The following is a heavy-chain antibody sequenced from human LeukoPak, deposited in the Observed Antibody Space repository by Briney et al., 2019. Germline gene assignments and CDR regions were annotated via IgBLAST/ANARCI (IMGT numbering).Heavy chain of an antibody. J-gene: IGHJ5*02. D-gene: IGHD2-15*01. CDR3: VAELGYCSGGSCYSFADP. V-gene: IGHV3-11*01. Sequence: GGSLRLSCAASGFTFSDYYTSWIRQAPGKGLEWVSYISSSGSTIYYADSVKGRFTISRDNAKNSLYLQMNSLRAEDTAVYYCVAELGYCSGGSCYSFADPWGQGTLVTVSS. CDR2: ISSSGSTI. CDR1: GFTFSDYY.